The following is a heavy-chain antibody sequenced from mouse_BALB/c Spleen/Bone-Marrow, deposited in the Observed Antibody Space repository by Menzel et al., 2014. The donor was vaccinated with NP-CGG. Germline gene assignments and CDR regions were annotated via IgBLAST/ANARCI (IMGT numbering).Heavy chain of an antibody. D-gene: IGHD2-14*01. V-gene: IGHV1-14*01. CDR1: GYTFTSYV. Sequence: EVKLMESGPELVKPGASVKMPCKASGYTFTSYVMHWVKQKPGQGLEWIGYINPYNDGTKYNEKFKGMATLTSDRSSSTAYMELSSLTSEDSAVYYCAKGGNYRCDFDYWGQGTTLTVSS. J-gene: IGHJ2*01. CDR2: INPYNDGT. CDR3: AKGGNYRCDFDY.